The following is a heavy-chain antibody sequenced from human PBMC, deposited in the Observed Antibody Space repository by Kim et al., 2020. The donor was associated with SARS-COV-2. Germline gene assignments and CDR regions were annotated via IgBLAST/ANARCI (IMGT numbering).Heavy chain of an antibody. CDR1: RYTFVNFY. V-gene: IGHV1-46*01. CDR2: INPSGGLP. J-gene: IGHJ5*02. D-gene: IGHD3-10*01. CDR3: ARSYYGAGSYFQRLGFDP. Sequence: ASVKVSCKTSRYTFVNFYIHWVRQTPGQGLEWLGMINPSGGLPTYGQKFQGRISMPRDTSTSTVYMELTSLTSEDTAIYYCARSYYGAGSYFQRLGFDPWGQGSQVTVSS.